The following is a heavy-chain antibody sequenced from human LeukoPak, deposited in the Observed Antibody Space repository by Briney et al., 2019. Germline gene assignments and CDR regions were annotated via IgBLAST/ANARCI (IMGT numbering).Heavy chain of an antibody. CDR3: ARGYDYDSSAYPGGYYGMDV. CDR1: GFTFSSYS. CDR2: ISSSSSYI. V-gene: IGHV3-21*01. J-gene: IGHJ6*02. Sequence: GGSLRLSCAASGFTFSSYSMNWVRQAPGKGLEWVSSISSSSSYIYYADSVKGRFTTSRDNAKNTLYLQMNSLRGEDTAVYYCARGYDYDSSAYPGGYYGMDVWGQGTTVTVSS. D-gene: IGHD3-22*01.